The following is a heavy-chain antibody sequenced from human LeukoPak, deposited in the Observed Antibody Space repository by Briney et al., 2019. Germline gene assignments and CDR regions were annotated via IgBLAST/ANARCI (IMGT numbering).Heavy chain of an antibody. V-gene: IGHV4-34*01. D-gene: IGHD3-3*01. J-gene: IGHJ6*03. Sequence: KPSETLSLTCAVYGGSFSGYYWSRIRQPPGKGLEWIGEINHSGSTNYNPSLKSRVTISVDTSKNQFSLKLSSVTAADTAVHYCARGPYYDFWSGYPPSRYYMDVWGKGTTVTVSS. CDR2: INHSGST. CDR1: GGSFSGYY. CDR3: ARGPYYDFWSGYPPSRYYMDV.